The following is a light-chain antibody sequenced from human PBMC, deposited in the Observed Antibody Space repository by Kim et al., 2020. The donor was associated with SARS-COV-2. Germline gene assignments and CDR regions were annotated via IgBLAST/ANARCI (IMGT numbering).Light chain of an antibody. CDR3: QQYNKWPPLT. Sequence: EILMTQSPATLSVAPGERATLSCRASQSVNSDLAWYQQKPGQAPRLLIYGASTRATGVPVRFSGSGSGTEFTLTISSLQSEDFAVYYCQQYNKWPPLTCGGGTKVDIK. CDR1: QSVNSD. CDR2: GAS. V-gene: IGKV3-15*01. J-gene: IGKJ4*01.